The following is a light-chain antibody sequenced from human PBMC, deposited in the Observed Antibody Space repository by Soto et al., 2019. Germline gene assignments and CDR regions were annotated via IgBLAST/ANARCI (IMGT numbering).Light chain of an antibody. J-gene: IGKJ3*01. CDR3: QQFYSSPFA. Sequence: DIVMTQDPDSLAVALGEGATINCKSSQSVSNYLTWYPPKPGQPPKLLIYWASTRESGAPDRFSGSGSGTDFTLTISSLQAEDVAVYYCQQFYSSPFAFGPGTQVDRK. CDR1: QSVSNY. CDR2: WAS. V-gene: IGKV4-1*01.